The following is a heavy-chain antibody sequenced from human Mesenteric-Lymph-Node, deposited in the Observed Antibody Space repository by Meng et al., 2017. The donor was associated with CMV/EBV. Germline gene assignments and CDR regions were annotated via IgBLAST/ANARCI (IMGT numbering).Heavy chain of an antibody. CDR3: ARSPYDFWRFYYFDY. CDR1: GGSISSGNYY. J-gene: IGHJ4*02. Sequence: SETLSLTCTVSGGSISSGNYYWSWIRQPPGKGLEWIGYIYYNGRTYYTPSLKSRVSISVDTSKNQFSLRLNSVTAADTAVYYCARSPYDFWRFYYFDYWGQGTLVTVSS. D-gene: IGHD3-3*01. CDR2: IYYNGRT. V-gene: IGHV4-30-4*08.